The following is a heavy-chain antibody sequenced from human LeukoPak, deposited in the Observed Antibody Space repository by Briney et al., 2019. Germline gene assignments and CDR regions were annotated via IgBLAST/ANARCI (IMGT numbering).Heavy chain of an antibody. J-gene: IGHJ4*02. V-gene: IGHV1-8*01. Sequence: ASVKVSRKASGYTFTSYDINWVRQATGQGLEWMGWMNPNSGNTGYAQKFQGRVTMTRNTSISTAYMELSSLRSEDTAVYYCARVGATAPVDDYWGQGTLVTVSS. CDR2: MNPNSGNT. CDR3: ARVGATAPVDDY. CDR1: GYTFTSYD. D-gene: IGHD1-26*01.